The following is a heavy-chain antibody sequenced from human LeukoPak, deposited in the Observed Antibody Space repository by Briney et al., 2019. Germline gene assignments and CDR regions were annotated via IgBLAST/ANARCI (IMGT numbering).Heavy chain of an antibody. D-gene: IGHD3-10*01. CDR1: GYTFINYG. CDR3: ARAYYYGSGSNYYYYYMDV. Sequence: GASVKVSCKASGYTFINYGIIWVRQAPGQGLEWMGWISPYNGHTNYTQKLQGRVTMTTDTSTSTAYMELRSLRSDDTAVYYCARAYYYGSGSNYYYYYMDVWGKGTTVTISS. J-gene: IGHJ6*03. CDR2: ISPYNGHT. V-gene: IGHV1-18*01.